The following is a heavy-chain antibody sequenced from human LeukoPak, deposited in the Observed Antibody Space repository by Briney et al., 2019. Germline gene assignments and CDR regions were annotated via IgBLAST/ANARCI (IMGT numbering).Heavy chain of an antibody. CDR1: GGSISSSSYY. CDR3: ARMRYSSSSKFDY. V-gene: IGHV4-39*07. J-gene: IGHJ4*02. Sequence: SETLSLTCTVSGGSISSSSYYWGWIRQPPGKGLEWIGSIYYSGSTYYNPSLKSRVTISVDTSKNQFSLKLSSVTAADTAVYYCARMRYSSSSKFDYWGQGTLVTVSS. CDR2: IYYSGST. D-gene: IGHD6-13*01.